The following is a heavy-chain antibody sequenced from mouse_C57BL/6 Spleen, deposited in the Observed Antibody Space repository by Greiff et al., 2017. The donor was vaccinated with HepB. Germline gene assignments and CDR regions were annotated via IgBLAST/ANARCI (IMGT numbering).Heavy chain of an antibody. V-gene: IGHV5-17*01. CDR3: ARDTYYGSSYFAY. CDR1: GFTFSDYG. CDR2: ISSGSSTI. D-gene: IGHD1-1*01. Sequence: EVKVVESGGGLVKPGGSLKLSCAASGFTFSDYGMHWVRQAPEKGLEWVAYISSGSSTIYYADTVKGRFTISRDNAKNTLFLQMTSLRSEDTAMYYCARDTYYGSSYFAYWGQGTLVTVSA. J-gene: IGHJ3*01.